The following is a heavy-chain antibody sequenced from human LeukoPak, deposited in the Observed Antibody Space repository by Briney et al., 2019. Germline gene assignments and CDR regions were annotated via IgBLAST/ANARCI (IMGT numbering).Heavy chain of an antibody. CDR2: INPNSGNT. CDR3: ARGPPYGPQHY. V-gene: IGHV1-8*03. CDR1: GYTFSNYE. Sequence: ASVKVSCKTSGYTFSNYEINWVRQATGQGLEWMGWINPNSGNTGYLQKFQGRVTITRKTSINTAYMDLSSLRSEDTAVYYCARGPPYGPQHYWGQGTLVTVSS. D-gene: IGHD4-17*01. J-gene: IGHJ4*02.